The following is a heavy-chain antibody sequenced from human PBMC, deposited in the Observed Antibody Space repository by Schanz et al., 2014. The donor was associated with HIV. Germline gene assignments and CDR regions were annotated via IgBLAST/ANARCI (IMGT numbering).Heavy chain of an antibody. J-gene: IGHJ4*02. V-gene: IGHV3-7*04. Sequence: VRLVESGGGVVQPGRSLRLSCAASGFTFSSLGMSWVRQAPGEGLEWVANLKQDGSDKSYVDSVKGRFTISRDNAKNSLYLQMSSLRAEDTAMYYCVRGVGVWGQGTLVIVSS. D-gene: IGHD1-26*01. CDR1: GFTFSSLG. CDR3: VRGVGV. CDR2: LKQDGSDK.